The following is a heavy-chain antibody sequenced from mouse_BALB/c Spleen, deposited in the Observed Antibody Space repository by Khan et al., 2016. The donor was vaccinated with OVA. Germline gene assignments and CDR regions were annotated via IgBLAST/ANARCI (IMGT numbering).Heavy chain of an antibody. J-gene: IGHJ3*01. Sequence: IQLVQSGTVLARPGASVKMSCKASGYSFTSYLIHWVKQRPGQGLEWIGDIYPGNSDTTYNQKFKDKAKLTAGTSTNTAYLELSSLTTEDSAVYYCERGGYSSFAYWGQGTLVTVSA. D-gene: IGHD1-3*01. CDR1: GYSFTSYL. CDR2: IYPGNSDT. CDR3: ERGGYSSFAY. V-gene: IGHV1-5*01.